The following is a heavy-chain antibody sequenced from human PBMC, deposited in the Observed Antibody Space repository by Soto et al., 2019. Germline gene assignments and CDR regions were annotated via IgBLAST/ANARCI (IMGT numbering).Heavy chain of an antibody. CDR1: GFTFSSYA. V-gene: IGHV3-23*01. CDR2: MSGSGGST. D-gene: IGHD2-21*02. CDR3: ATDLVGNAYCGGDCSLPYCDY. J-gene: IGHJ4*02. Sequence: PGGSLRLSCAASGFTFSSYAMSWVRQAPGKGLEWVSAMSGSGGSTYYADSVQGRFTISRDNSKNTLYLQMNSPRAEDTAVYYCATDLVGNAYCGGDCSLPYCDYWGQGTLVTVSS.